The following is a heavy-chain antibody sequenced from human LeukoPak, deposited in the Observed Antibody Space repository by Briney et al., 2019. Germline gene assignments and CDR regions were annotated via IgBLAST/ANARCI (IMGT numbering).Heavy chain of an antibody. CDR2: ISYDGSNK. CDR3: VKYCSGISCYSGLY. V-gene: IGHV3-30*18. Sequence: GRSLRLSCAASGFTFSSYGMHWVRQAPGKGLEWVAVISYDGSNKYYADSVKGRFTISRDNSKDTLYLQMNSLRAEDTAVYYCVKYCSGISCYSGLYWGQGSLVTVAS. J-gene: IGHJ4*02. CDR1: GFTFSSYG. D-gene: IGHD2-15*01.